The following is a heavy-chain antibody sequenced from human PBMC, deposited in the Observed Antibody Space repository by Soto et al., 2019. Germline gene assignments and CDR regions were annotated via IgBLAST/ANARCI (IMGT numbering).Heavy chain of an antibody. CDR3: ARDNVLESSDLDY. CDR1: GFTFISDW. Sequence: PGGSLRLSCAASGFTFISDWMSWVRQAPGKGLEWVANIKQDGSEKYYVDSVKGRSTISRDNAKNSLYLQMSSLRAEDTAVYYCARDNVLESSDLDYWGQGTLVTVSS. J-gene: IGHJ4*02. D-gene: IGHD6-19*01. V-gene: IGHV3-7*05. CDR2: IKQDGSEK.